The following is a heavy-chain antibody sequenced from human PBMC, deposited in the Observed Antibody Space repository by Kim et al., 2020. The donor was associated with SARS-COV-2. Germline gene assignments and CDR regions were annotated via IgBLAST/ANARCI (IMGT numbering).Heavy chain of an antibody. Sequence: GGSLRLSCAGSRFTFSSYYMHWVRQAPGRGLEWVSTINGTGDAYYADYVEGRSSTSTRSTKNTLLLQQMNMRRLDNAAVYYSGRNSASYNSGFYAWGQ. V-gene: IGHV3-53*01. D-gene: IGHD3-10*01. CDR2: INGTGDA. CDR3: GRNSASYNSGFYA. J-gene: IGHJ5*02. CDR1: RFTFSSYY.